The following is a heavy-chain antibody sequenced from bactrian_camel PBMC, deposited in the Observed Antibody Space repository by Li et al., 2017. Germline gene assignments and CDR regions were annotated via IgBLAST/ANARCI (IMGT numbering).Heavy chain of an antibody. D-gene: IGHD5*01. CDR1: GSRLNINC. Sequence: QVQLVESGGGSVQAGGSLRLSCVASGSRLNINCMGWFRQSPGAQREAVATIYTHDSTPTYASSMKARFTISQDKDKNTLCLQMDTLRPEDTAMYYCAASLGKAYCHEAFFLSRQRPNFGIVGQGTQVTVS. CDR2: IYTHDSTP. V-gene: IGHV3S54*01. J-gene: IGHJ4*01.